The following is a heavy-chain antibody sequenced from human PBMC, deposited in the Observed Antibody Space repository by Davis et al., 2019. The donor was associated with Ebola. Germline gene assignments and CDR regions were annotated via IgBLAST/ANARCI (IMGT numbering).Heavy chain of an antibody. CDR2: IIPIFGTA. CDR3: ARSDVVVVAATLSLDY. D-gene: IGHD2-15*01. Sequence: AASVKVSCKASGGTFSSYAISWVRQAPGQGLEWMGGIIPIFGTANYAQKFQGRVTITADESTSTAYMELSRLRSDDTAVYYCARSDVVVVAATLSLDYWGQGTLVTVSS. CDR1: GGTFSSYA. V-gene: IGHV1-69*13. J-gene: IGHJ4*02.